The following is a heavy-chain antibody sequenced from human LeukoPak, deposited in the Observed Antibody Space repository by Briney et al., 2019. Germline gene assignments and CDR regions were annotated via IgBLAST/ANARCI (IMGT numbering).Heavy chain of an antibody. Sequence: GGSLRLSCAASGFTFSSYWMHWVRQAPGKGLVWVSRINSDGSSTSYADSVKGRFTISRDNAKNTLYLQMNSLRADDSAVYYCARTRDGYNFGEFDYWGQGTLVTVSS. J-gene: IGHJ4*02. CDR1: GFTFSSYW. V-gene: IGHV3-74*01. CDR2: INSDGSST. CDR3: ARTRDGYNFGEFDY. D-gene: IGHD5-24*01.